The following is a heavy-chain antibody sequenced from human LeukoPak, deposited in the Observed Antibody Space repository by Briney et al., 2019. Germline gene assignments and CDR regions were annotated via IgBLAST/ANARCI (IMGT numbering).Heavy chain of an antibody. CDR3: AMHPKY. Sequence: SETLSLTCTVSGGSISSYYWSWIRQPPGKGLQWIGYIYSSGSTNYNPSLKSQVTILADTSKNQFSLKLRSVTAADTAVYYCAMHPKYWGQGSLVTVSS. V-gene: IGHV4-59*08. J-gene: IGHJ4*02. CDR2: IYSSGST. CDR1: GGSISSYY.